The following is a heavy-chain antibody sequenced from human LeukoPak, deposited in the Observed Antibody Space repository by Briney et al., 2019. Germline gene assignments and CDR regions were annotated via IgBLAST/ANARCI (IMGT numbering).Heavy chain of an antibody. J-gene: IGHJ2*01. V-gene: IGHV4-59*01. D-gene: IGHD3-9*01. CDR3: ARLYDIPPAHAPNWYFDL. CDR1: GGSISSYY. Sequence: SETLSLTCTVSGGSISSYYWSWIRQPPGKGLEWVGYIYYSGSTNYNPSLKSLVTISVDTSKNQFSLKLSSVTAADTAVYYCARLYDIPPAHAPNWYFDLWGRGTLVTVSS. CDR2: IYYSGST.